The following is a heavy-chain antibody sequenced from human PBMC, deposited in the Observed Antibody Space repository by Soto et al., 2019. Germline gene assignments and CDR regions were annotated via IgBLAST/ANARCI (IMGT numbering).Heavy chain of an antibody. CDR1: GFLLSDYY. J-gene: IGHJ4*02. Sequence: GSLRLSCAASGFLLSDYYMSWIRQAPVRGLEWVSYISSGGGTISYADSVQARFTISRDNAKNSVFLQMNSLGVDDTAVYYCAKERGGRLVRGIGNWGLGTLVTLAS. CDR3: AKERGGRLVRGIGN. V-gene: IGHV3-11*01. D-gene: IGHD3-3*02. CDR2: ISSGGGTI.